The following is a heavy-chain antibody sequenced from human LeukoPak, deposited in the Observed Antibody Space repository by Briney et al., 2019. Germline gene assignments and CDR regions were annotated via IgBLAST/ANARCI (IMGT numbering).Heavy chain of an antibody. CDR3: ASTPSSWYRGFDY. J-gene: IGHJ4*02. V-gene: IGHV3-23*01. D-gene: IGHD6-13*01. Sequence: PGGSLRLSCAASGFTFSSYAMSWVRQAPGKGLEWVSAISGSGGSTYYADSVKGRFTISRDNSKNTLYLQMNSLRAEDTAVYYCASTPSSWYRGFDYWGQGTLVTVSS. CDR2: ISGSGGST. CDR1: GFTFSSYA.